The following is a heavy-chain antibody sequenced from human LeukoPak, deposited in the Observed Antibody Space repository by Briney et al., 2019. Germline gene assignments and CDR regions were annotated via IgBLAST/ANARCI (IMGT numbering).Heavy chain of an antibody. CDR3: ATQLRTVTIFDY. CDR1: GFTFSSYG. J-gene: IGHJ4*02. D-gene: IGHD4-17*01. Sequence: GGSLRLSCAASGFTFSSYGMHWVRQAPGKGLEWVAVISYDGSNKYYADSVKGRFTISRDNSKNTLYLQMNSLRAEDTAVYYCATQLRTVTIFDYWGQGTLVTVSS. V-gene: IGHV3-30*03. CDR2: ISYDGSNK.